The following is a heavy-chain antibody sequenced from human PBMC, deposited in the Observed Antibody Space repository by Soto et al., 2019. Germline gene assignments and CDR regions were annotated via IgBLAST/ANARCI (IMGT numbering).Heavy chain of an antibody. J-gene: IGHJ4*02. CDR1: AGTFSSYA. CDR2: LVIILGTT. V-gene: IGHV1-69*01. Sequence: VQLGQPGAEVRKPGSSGKVSCKASAGTFSSYAFSGVRQPPGQGLGWMGGLVIILGTTNYAQKFQGRVNIDADESTSTAYMEMSSLRSEDTAVYYCASGYYDSSGYSIDHWGQGTQVTVSS. CDR3: ASGYYDSSGYSIDH. D-gene: IGHD3-22*01.